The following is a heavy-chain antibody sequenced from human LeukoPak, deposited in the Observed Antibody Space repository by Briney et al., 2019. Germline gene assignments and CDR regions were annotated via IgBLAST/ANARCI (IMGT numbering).Heavy chain of an antibody. CDR1: GYTFTSYA. J-gene: IGHJ5*02. V-gene: IGHV1-3*03. CDR3: ARVPLGDSSTYYYPKPDWFDP. CDR2: INAGNGNT. D-gene: IGHD3-22*01. Sequence: ASVKVSCKASGYTFTSYAMHWVRQAPGQRLEWMGWINAGNGNTKYSQEFQGRVTITGDTSASTAYMELSSLRSEDMAVYYCARVPLGDSSTYYYPKPDWFDPWGQGTLVIVSS.